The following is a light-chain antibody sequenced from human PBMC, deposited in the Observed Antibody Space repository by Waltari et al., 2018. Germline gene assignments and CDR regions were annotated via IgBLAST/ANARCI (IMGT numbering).Light chain of an antibody. CDR1: KLGDKY. J-gene: IGLJ2*01. V-gene: IGLV3-1*01. CDR3: QTWDSNTVV. Sequence: SYDLTQPPSVSASPGQTASIPCFGDKLGDKYVSWYQQKPGPSPVLVIYQDTKRPSVIPERFSASNSGNTATLTVSETQAVDEASYYCQTWDSNTVVFGGGTTLTVL. CDR2: QDT.